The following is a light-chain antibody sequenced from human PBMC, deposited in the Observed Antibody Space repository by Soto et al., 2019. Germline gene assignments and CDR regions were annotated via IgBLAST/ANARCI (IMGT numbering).Light chain of an antibody. CDR2: DAS. CDR1: QSIGTN. J-gene: IGKJ3*01. Sequence: EIVLTQSPATLSLSPGERATLSCRASQSIGTNLAWYQQKPGQAPSLLIYDASNRATGNPARFSGSGSGTDFTLTIASLEPEDFAVYYCQQRTNWRGVSFGPGTKVDIK. CDR3: QQRTNWRGVS. V-gene: IGKV3-11*01.